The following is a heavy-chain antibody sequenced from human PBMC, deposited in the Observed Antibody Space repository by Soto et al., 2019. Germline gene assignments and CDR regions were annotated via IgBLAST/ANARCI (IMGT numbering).Heavy chain of an antibody. CDR2: ISGSGGST. V-gene: IGHV3-23*01. CDR1: GFTFSSYA. CDR3: ASSTRYFDWLPPYYFDY. Sequence: GGSLRLSCAASGFTFSSYAMSWVRQAPGKGLEWVSAISGSGGSTYYADSVKGRFTISRDNSKNTLYLQMNSLRAEDTAVYYCASSTRYFDWLPPYYFDYWGQGTLVTVSS. J-gene: IGHJ4*02. D-gene: IGHD3-9*01.